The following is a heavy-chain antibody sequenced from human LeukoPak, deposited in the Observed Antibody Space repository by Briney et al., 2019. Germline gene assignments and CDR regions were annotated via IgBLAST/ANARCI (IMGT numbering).Heavy chain of an antibody. V-gene: IGHV3-23*01. D-gene: IGHD2-2*03. J-gene: IGHJ4*02. CDR1: GFTFSSYA. CDR3: AKDLDTVVVPAAMES. Sequence: PGGSLRLSCAASGFTFSSYAMSWVRQAPGKGLEWVSAISGSGGSTYYADSVKGRFIISRDNSKNTLYLQMNSLRAEDTAVYHCAKDLDTVVVPAAMESWGQGTLVTVSS. CDR2: ISGSGGST.